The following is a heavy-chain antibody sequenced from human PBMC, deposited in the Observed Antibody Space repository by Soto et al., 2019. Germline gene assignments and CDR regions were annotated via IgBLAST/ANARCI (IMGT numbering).Heavy chain of an antibody. Sequence: QVQLVESGGGVVQPGRSLRLSCAASGVTFSSYAMHWVRQAPGKGLEWVAVIWSDGSKKYYGDSVKGRFTISRDNSKNTLYLQMNSLKVADTAVYYCARDEEPWGQGTLVIVSS. CDR2: IWSDGSKK. CDR3: ARDEEP. J-gene: IGHJ5*02. V-gene: IGHV3-33*01. CDR1: GVTFSSYA.